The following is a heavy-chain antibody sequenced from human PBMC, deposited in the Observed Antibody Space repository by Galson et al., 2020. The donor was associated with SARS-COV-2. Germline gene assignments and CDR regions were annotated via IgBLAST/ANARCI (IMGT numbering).Heavy chain of an antibody. CDR3: ARAGWGYCSGTCCCTRYYYYYMVV. CDR2: IIPIFGTA. D-gene: IGHD2-2*02. J-gene: IGHJ6*03. V-gene: IGHV1-69*13. CDR1: GGTFSSYA. Sequence: SVKVSCKASGGTFSSYAISWVRQAPGQGLEWMGGIIPIFGTANYAQKFQGRVTITADESTSTAYMELSSLRSEDTAVYYCARAGWGYCSGTCCCTRYYYYYMVVWGKGTTVTVAS.